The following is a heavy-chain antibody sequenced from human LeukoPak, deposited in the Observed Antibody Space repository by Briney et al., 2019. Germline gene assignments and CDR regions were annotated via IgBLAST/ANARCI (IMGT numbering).Heavy chain of an antibody. Sequence: SETLSLTCTVSGGSISSSSYYWGWIRQPPGKGLEWIGSIYYSGSTYYNPSLKSRVTISVDTSKNQFSLKLSSVTAADTAVYYCARHEPGDDAFDIWGQGTMVTVSS. D-gene: IGHD7-27*01. CDR1: GGSISSSSYY. J-gene: IGHJ3*02. V-gene: IGHV4-39*01. CDR2: IYYSGST. CDR3: ARHEPGDDAFDI.